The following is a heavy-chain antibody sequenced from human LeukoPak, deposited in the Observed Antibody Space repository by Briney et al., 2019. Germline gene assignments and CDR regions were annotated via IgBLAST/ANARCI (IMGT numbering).Heavy chain of an antibody. J-gene: IGHJ4*02. CDR1: GYTFTSYA. CDR2: INAGNGNT. CDR3: ARDCSSWSDFDY. V-gene: IGHV1-3*01. Sequence: ASVKVSCKASGYTFTSYAMHWVRQAPGQRLEWMGWINAGNGNTKYSQKFQGRVTITRDTSASTAYMELSSLRSEDTAVYYCARDCSSWSDFDYWGQGTLVTVSS. D-gene: IGHD6-13*01.